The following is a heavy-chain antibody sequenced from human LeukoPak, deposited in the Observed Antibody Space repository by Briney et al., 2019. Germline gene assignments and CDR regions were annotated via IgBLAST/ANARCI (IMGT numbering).Heavy chain of an antibody. Sequence: GGSLRLSCAASGFTFDDYAMHWVRQAPGKGLKWVSLISGDGGSTYYADSVKGRLTISRDNSKNSLYLQMNSLRTEDTALYYCAKDFALSIDYWGQGTLVTVSS. J-gene: IGHJ4*02. CDR2: ISGDGGST. D-gene: IGHD2-21*01. V-gene: IGHV3-43*02. CDR3: AKDFALSIDY. CDR1: GFTFDDYA.